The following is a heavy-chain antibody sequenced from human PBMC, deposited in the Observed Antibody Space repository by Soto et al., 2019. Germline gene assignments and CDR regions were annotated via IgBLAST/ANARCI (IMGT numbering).Heavy chain of an antibody. D-gene: IGHD1-26*01. Sequence: ASVXASCVASGYTLASCGISMVRKAPGQGLEWMGWISAYNGNTNYAQKLQGRVTMTTDTSTSTAYMELRSLRSDDTAVYYCAKYSGSYYYGMDAWGQGTTVTVSS. CDR2: ISAYNGNT. CDR3: AKYSGSYYYGMDA. J-gene: IGHJ6*02. V-gene: IGHV1-18*01. CDR1: GYTLASCG.